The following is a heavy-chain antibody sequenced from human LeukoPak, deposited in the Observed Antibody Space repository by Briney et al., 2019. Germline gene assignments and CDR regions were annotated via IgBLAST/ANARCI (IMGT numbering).Heavy chain of an antibody. CDR3: ARAKAVAGIAGAFDI. V-gene: IGHV3-21*01. CDR2: ISSSSSYI. Sequence: GGSLRLSCAASGFTFSSYSMNWVRQAPGKGLEWVSSISSSSSYIYYADSVKGRFTISRDNAKNSLYLQMNSLRAEDTAVYYCARAKAVAGIAGAFDIWGQGTMVTVSS. CDR1: GFTFSSYS. D-gene: IGHD6-19*01. J-gene: IGHJ3*02.